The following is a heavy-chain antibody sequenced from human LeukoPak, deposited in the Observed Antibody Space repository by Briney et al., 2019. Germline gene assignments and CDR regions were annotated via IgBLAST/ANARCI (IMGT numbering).Heavy chain of an antibody. J-gene: IGHJ6*02. CDR1: EFTFSDYW. D-gene: IGHD1-1*01. CDR2: IKKDGSEE. Sequence: GGSLGLSCAASEFTFSDYWMSWVRQAPGKGPEWVANIKKDGSEEHYVDSVKGRFTVSRDNAKNSLFLQMNSLRVEDTAAYYCATYDNWVAGDVWGQGTSVSVSS. CDR3: ATYDNWVAGDV. V-gene: IGHV3-7*01.